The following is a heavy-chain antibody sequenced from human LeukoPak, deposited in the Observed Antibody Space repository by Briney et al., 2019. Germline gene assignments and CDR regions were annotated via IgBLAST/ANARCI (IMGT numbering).Heavy chain of an antibody. Sequence: SETLSLTCTVSGGSISISYWTWIRQPAGRGLEWMGRIYTSGNTNYNPSLQSRVTMSVDTSKSQFSLNLKSMTAADTGVYYCARGTGDLGGESFVSWGQGTPVTVSS. D-gene: IGHD3-10*01. CDR2: IYTSGNT. CDR1: GGSISISY. J-gene: IGHJ4*02. V-gene: IGHV4-4*07. CDR3: ARGTGDLGGESFVS.